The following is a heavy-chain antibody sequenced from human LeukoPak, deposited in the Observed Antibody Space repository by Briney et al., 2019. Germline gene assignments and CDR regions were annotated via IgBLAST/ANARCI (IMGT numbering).Heavy chain of an antibody. CDR3: AREGVDYLRDGVFDY. D-gene: IGHD5-24*01. Sequence: SETLSLTCTVSGDSISSSMFYWGWIRQSPGGGLEWIGTILYSGSTYYNPSLNSRVTILVDTSKNQFSLKLSSVTAADTAAYYCAREGVDYLRDGVFDYWGQGALVTVSS. J-gene: IGHJ4*02. CDR1: GDSISSSMFY. CDR2: ILYSGST. V-gene: IGHV4-39*07.